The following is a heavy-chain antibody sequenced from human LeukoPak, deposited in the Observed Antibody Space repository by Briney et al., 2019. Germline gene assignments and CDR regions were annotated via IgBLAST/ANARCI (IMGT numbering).Heavy chain of an antibody. CDR3: ARGSPPPYSGFQLGI. V-gene: IGHV3-23*01. J-gene: IGHJ3*02. Sequence: PGESLRLSRAASGFTFSYYGMTWVRQAPGKGLEWVSGISGNGGTTYYADSVKGRFTISRDNSKNTLYLQMNSLRAEDTAVYYCARGSPPPYSGFQLGIWGQGTMVTVSS. CDR2: ISGNGGTT. CDR1: GFTFSYYG. D-gene: IGHD5-12*01.